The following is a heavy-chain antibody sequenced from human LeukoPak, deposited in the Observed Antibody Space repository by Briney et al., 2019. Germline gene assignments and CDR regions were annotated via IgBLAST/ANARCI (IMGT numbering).Heavy chain of an antibody. D-gene: IGHD2-2*01. CDR3: AREDPGYCSSTSCYEDRAFDI. CDR1: GGTFSSYA. J-gene: IGHJ3*02. V-gene: IGHV1-69*05. CDR2: IIPIFGTA. Sequence: ASVKVSCKASGGTFSSYAISWVRQAHGQGLEWMGGIIPIFGTANYAQKFQGRVTITTDESTSTAYMELSSLRSEDTAVYYCAREDPGYCSSTSCYEDRAFDIWGQGTMVTVSS.